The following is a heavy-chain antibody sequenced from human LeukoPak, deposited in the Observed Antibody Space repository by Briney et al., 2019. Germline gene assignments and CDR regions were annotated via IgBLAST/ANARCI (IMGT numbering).Heavy chain of an antibody. CDR1: GFNFNNYN. Sequence: GGSLRLSCAASGFNFNNYNMNWVRQAPGKGLEWVSYIILSSSTTYYADSVKGRLTISRDNAKKSLYLQMNSLRAEDTAVYYCASSSSWLLDYWGQGTLVTVSS. D-gene: IGHD6-13*01. J-gene: IGHJ4*02. CDR3: ASSSSWLLDY. CDR2: IILSSSTT. V-gene: IGHV3-48*01.